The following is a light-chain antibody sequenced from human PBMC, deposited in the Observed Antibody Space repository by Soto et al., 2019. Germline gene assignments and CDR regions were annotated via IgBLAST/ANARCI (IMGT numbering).Light chain of an antibody. J-gene: IGKJ1*01. CDR3: QQRSNWPPT. CDR2: DAS. V-gene: IGKV3-11*01. Sequence: EIVLTQSPATLSLSPGERATLSCRASQSVSSYLAWYQQKPGQAPRLLIYDASNRATGIPVRFSGSGSGTDFTLTINSLEPEDFAVYYCQQRSNWPPTFGQGTKVDIK. CDR1: QSVSSY.